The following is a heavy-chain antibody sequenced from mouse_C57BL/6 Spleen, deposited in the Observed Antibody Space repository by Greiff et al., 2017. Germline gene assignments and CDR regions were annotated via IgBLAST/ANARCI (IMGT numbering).Heavy chain of an antibody. CDR3: AREGEVITTVVIGY. J-gene: IGHJ2*01. Sequence: VQLQQSGAELARPGASVKLSCKASGYTFTSYGISWVKQRTGQGLEWIGEIYPRSGNTYYNEKFKGKATLTADKSSSTAYMELRSLTSEDSAVYFCAREGEVITTVVIGYWGQGTTLTVSS. D-gene: IGHD1-1*01. CDR1: GYTFTSYG. V-gene: IGHV1-81*01. CDR2: IYPRSGNT.